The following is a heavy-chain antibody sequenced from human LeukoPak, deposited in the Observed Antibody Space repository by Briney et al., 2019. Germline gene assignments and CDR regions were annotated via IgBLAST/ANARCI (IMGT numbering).Heavy chain of an antibody. V-gene: IGHV3-21*01. CDR2: ISSSSSYI. CDR3: ARDTVVVRYENWFDP. D-gene: IGHD2-2*01. J-gene: IGHJ5*02. CDR1: GFTFSSYS. Sequence: SGGSLRLSCAAPGFTFSSYSMNWVRQAPGKGLEWVSSISSSSSYIYYADSVKGRFTISRDNAKNSLYLQMNSLRAEDTAVYYCARDTVVVRYENWFDPWGQGTLVTVSS.